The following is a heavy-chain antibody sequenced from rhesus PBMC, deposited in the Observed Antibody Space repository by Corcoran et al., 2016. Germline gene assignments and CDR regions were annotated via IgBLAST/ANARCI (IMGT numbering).Heavy chain of an antibody. CDR1: GGSFSGSY. CDR3: ATADTVTTHY. V-gene: IGHV4-165*01. Sequence: QVQLQESGPGLVKPSETLSLTCAVSGGSFSGSYWGWIRQPPGKGLAWVGYISGSSGSSDYNPSLKSRVTISTYTSKNQFSLKRSSVTAADTAVYYCATADTVTTHYWGQGVLVTVSS. D-gene: IGHD4-23*01. J-gene: IGHJ4*01. CDR2: ISGSSGSS.